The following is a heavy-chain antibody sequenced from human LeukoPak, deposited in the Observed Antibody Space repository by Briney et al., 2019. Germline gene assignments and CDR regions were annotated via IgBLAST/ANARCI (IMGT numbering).Heavy chain of an antibody. CDR3: ARLRAIAPPFDAFDL. V-gene: IGHV3-33*01. CDR2: IWYDGSNK. CDR1: GFTFSSYS. Sequence: GGSLRLSCAASGFTFSSYSMHWVRQAPGKGLEWVAVIWYDGSNKYYADSVKGRFTISRDNSKNTLYLQMNSLRAEDTAVYYCARLRAIAPPFDAFDLRGQRTMVTVSS. J-gene: IGHJ3*01. D-gene: IGHD6-13*01.